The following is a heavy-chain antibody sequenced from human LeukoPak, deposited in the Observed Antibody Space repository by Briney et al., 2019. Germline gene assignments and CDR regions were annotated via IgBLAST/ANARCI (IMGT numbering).Heavy chain of an antibody. D-gene: IGHD1-26*01. V-gene: IGHV1-69*01. CDR3: ARDSPGRELLNAFDI. J-gene: IGHJ3*02. Sequence: SVKVSCKASGGTFSSYAISWVRQAPGQGLEWMGGIIPIFGTANYAQKFQGRVTITEDESTSTAYMELSSLRSEDTAVYYCARDSPGRELLNAFDIWGQGTMVTVSS. CDR1: GGTFSSYA. CDR2: IIPIFGTA.